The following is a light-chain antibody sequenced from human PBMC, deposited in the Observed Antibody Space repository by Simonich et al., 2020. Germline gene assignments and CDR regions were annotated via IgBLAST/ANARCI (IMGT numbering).Light chain of an antibody. CDR2: EGS. CDR3: SSYTSSSTYVV. CDR1: SSDVGGYNL. Sequence: QSALTQPASVSGSPGQSITISCTGTSSDVGGYNLVPWYQQHPGKAPKLMIYEGSKRPAGVSNRFSGSKSGNTASLTISGLQAEDEADYYCSSYTSSSTYVVFGGGTKLTVL. J-gene: IGLJ2*01. V-gene: IGLV2-14*02.